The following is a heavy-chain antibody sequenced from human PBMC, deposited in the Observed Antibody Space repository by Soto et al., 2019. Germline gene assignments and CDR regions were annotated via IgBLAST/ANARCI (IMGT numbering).Heavy chain of an antibody. J-gene: IGHJ6*03. CDR2: IYYSGST. CDR1: GGSISSYY. D-gene: IGHD3-3*01. CDR3: ASTIFGVVIPQYYYYYYMDV. V-gene: IGHV4-59*01. Sequence: ASETLSLTCTVSGGSISSYYWSWIRQPPGKGLEWIGYIYYSGSTNYNPSLKSRVTISVDTSKNQFSLKLSSVTAADTAVYYCASTIFGVVIPQYYYYYYMDVWGKGTTVTGSS.